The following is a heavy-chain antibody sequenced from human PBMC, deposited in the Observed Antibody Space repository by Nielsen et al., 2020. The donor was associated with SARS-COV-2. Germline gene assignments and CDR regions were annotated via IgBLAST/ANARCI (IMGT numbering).Heavy chain of an antibody. CDR3: ATLTTGTTGVDY. J-gene: IGHJ4*02. V-gene: IGHV4-59*01. CDR1: DGSIGNYY. D-gene: IGHD1-1*01. CDR2: IYYSGST. Sequence: SETLSLTCTVSDGSIGNYYWSWIRQPPGKGLEWIGYIYYSGSTNYNPALKSRVTISIDTSKNQFSLKLTSMTAADTAVYYCATLTTGTTGVDYWGQGILVTVSS.